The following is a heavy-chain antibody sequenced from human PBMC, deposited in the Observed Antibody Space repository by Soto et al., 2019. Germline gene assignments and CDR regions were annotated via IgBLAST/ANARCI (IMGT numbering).Heavy chain of an antibody. J-gene: IGHJ5*02. D-gene: IGHD6-13*01. CDR1: GFTFSSYG. CDR3: TRDASRDSSARGWFDP. CDR2: ISSNSAYI. Sequence: PGGSLRLSCAASGFTFSSYGMNWVRQAPGKGLEWVSTISSNSAYIYYTDALRGRFTISRDNAKNSLHLQMNSLRAEDTAVYYCTRDASRDSSARGWFDPWGPGTLVTVS. V-gene: IGHV3-21*01.